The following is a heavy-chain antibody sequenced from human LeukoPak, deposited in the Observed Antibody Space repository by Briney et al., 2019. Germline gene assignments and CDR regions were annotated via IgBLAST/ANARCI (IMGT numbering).Heavy chain of an antibody. J-gene: IGHJ3*02. D-gene: IGHD6-19*01. V-gene: IGHV3-7*04. CDR2: IRQDGSEK. Sequence: GGSLRLSCAASGFTFSSYWMSWVRQAPGKGLEWVANIRQDGSEKYYVDSVRGRFTISRDNAKNSLFLQMNSLKVVDTAVYYCARDIAVAPRDAFDIWGQGTMATVSS. CDR3: ARDIAVAPRDAFDI. CDR1: GFTFSSYW.